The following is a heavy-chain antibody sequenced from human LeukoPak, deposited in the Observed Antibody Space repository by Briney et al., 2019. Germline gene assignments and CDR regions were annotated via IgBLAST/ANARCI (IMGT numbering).Heavy chain of an antibody. CDR2: ISSSSSYI. J-gene: IGHJ4*02. CDR1: GFTFSSYS. V-gene: IGHV3-21*04. D-gene: IGHD3-10*01. CDR3: AKVVRFGELLSNTPAFDY. Sequence: GGSLRLSCAASGFTFSSYSMNWVRQAPGKGLEWVSSISSSSSYIYYADSVKGRFTISRDNSKNTLYLQMNSLRAEDTAVYYCAKVVRFGELLSNTPAFDYWGQGTLVTVSS.